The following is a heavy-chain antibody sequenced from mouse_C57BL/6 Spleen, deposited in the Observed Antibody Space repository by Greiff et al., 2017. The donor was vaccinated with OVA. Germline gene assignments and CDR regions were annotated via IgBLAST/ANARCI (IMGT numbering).Heavy chain of an antibody. CDR1: GYTFTDYY. CDR3: ARFDGYDSDYYAMDY. V-gene: IGHV1-26*01. D-gene: IGHD2-4*01. J-gene: IGHJ4*01. Sequence: EVKLQQSGPELVKPGASVKISCKASGYTFTDYYMNWVKQSHGKSLEWIGDINPNNGGTSYNQKFKGKATLTVDKSSSTAYMELRSLTSEDSAVYYCARFDGYDSDYYAMDYWGQGTSVTVSS. CDR2: INPNNGGT.